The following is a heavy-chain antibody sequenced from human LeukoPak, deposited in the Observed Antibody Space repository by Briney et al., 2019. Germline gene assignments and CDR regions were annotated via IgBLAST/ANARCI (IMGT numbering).Heavy chain of an antibody. J-gene: IGHJ6*03. Sequence: SETLSLTCGVSGDAISSGYYWGWIRQPPGKGLEWIGIIYHSGSTYYNPSLKSRVTMSLDTSKSQFSLNLSSVTAADTAVYYRATSPAVYYYYYIDVWGKGTRVTVSS. CDR2: IYHSGST. CDR1: GDAISSGYY. CDR3: ATSPAVYYYYYIDV. V-gene: IGHV4-38-2*01.